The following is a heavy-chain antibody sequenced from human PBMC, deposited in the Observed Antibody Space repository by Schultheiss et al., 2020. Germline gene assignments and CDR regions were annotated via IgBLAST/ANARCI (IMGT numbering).Heavy chain of an antibody. J-gene: IGHJ4*02. D-gene: IGHD1-1*01. CDR1: GYTFNDYY. Sequence: ASVKVSCKASGYTFNDYYMHWVRQAPGQGLEWMGWINPNSGGTNYAQKFQGRVTMTRDTSISTAYMELSRLRSDDTAVYYCARDKRNTSPFDYWGKGTLVTVSS. CDR2: INPNSGGT. CDR3: ARDKRNTSPFDY. V-gene: IGHV1-2*02.